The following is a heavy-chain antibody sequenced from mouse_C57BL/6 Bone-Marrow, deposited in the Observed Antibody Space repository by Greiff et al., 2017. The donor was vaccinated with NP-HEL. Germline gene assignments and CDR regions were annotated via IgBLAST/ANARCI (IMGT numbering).Heavy chain of an antibody. Sequence: QVHVKQSGTELVKPGASVKLSCKASGYTFTSYWMHWVKQRPGQGLEWIGNINPSNGGTNYNEKFKSKATLTVDKSSSTAYMQLSSLTSEDSAVYYCARGIYYDYLWFAYWGQGTLVTVSA. CDR2: INPSNGGT. V-gene: IGHV1-53*01. CDR1: GYTFTSYW. J-gene: IGHJ3*01. CDR3: ARGIYYDYLWFAY. D-gene: IGHD2-4*01.